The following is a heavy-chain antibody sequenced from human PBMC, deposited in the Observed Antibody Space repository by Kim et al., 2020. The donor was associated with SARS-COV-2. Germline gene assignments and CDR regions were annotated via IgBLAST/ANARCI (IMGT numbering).Heavy chain of an antibody. V-gene: IGHV1-46*01. CDR1: GYTFTSYY. J-gene: IGHJ6*02. Sequence: ASVKVSCKASGYTFTSYYMHWVRQAPGQGLEWMGIINPSGGSTSYAQKFQGRVTMTRDTSTSTVYMELSSLRSEDTAVYYCARDRQSRYGSGSYRGMDVWGQGTTVTVSS. D-gene: IGHD3-10*01. CDR3: ARDRQSRYGSGSYRGMDV. CDR2: INPSGGST.